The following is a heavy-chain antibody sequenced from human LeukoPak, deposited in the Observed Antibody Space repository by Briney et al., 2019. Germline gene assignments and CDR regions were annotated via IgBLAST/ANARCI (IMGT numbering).Heavy chain of an antibody. Sequence: GGSLRLSCAASGFTFSSYGMHWVRQAPGKGLEWVAFIRYDGSNKYYADSVKGRFTISRDNSKNTLYLQMNSLRAEDTAVYYCAKRGSSGYPSNFDLWGRGTLVTVSS. CDR3: AKRGSSGYPSNFDL. CDR2: IRYDGSNK. CDR1: GFTFSSYG. J-gene: IGHJ2*01. V-gene: IGHV3-30*02. D-gene: IGHD3-22*01.